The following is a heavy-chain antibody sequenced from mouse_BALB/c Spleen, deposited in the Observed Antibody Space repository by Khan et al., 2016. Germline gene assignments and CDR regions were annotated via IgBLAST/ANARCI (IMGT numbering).Heavy chain of an antibody. CDR1: GFAFSIYW. D-gene: IGHD2-2*01. CDR2: IYPGDGDT. V-gene: IGHV1-80*01. Sequence: QVQLQQSGAELVRPGSSVKISCKASGFAFSIYWMNWVKQRPGQGLEWIGQIYPGDGDTDYNGQFKDKATLTADKSSSTAYMQLSSLTSEDSAVYFCARSGYGYDYWGQGTTLTVSS. CDR3: ARSGYGYDY. J-gene: IGHJ2*01.